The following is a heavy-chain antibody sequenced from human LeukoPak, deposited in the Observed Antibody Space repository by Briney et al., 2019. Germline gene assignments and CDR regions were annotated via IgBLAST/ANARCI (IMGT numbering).Heavy chain of an antibody. CDR3: ARDGVGQGTTLDY. CDR2: TNPFNGNT. CDR1: GYTFANYG. D-gene: IGHD4-17*01. J-gene: IGHJ4*02. V-gene: IGHV1-18*01. Sequence: EASVKVSCKASGYTFANYGIGWVRQAPGQGLEWMGWTNPFNGNTNNAQNFQGRVTVTTDTSTSTAYMELRSLRSDDTAVYYCARDGVGQGTTLDYWGQGTLVTVSS.